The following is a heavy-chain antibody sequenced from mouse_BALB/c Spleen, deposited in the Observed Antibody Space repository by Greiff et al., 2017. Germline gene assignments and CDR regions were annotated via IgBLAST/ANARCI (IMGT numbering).Heavy chain of an antibody. CDR3: ARVYGYDRGAYFDY. D-gene: IGHD2-2*01. Sequence: VQLQQSGPELMKPGASVKISCKASGYSFTSYYMHWVKQSHGKSLEWIGYIDPFNGGTSYNQKFKGKATLTVDKSSSTAYMHLSSLTSEDSAVYYCARVYGYDRGAYFDYWGQGTTLTVSS. CDR2: IDPFNGGT. V-gene: IGHV1S135*01. J-gene: IGHJ2*01. CDR1: GYSFTSYY.